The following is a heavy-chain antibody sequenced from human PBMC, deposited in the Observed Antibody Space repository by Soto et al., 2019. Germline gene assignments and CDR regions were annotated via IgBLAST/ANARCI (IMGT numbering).Heavy chain of an antibody. CDR3: ARDNRITMVRGVISVYYYGMDV. J-gene: IGHJ6*02. CDR2: IIHIFGTA. Sequence: QVHLVQSGAEVKKPGSSVKVSCKASGGTFSSYAISWVRQAPGQGLEWMGGIIHIFGTANYAQKFQGRVPITSDESTSTAYMELSSLRSQDTAVYYCARDNRITMVRGVISVYYYGMDVWGQGTTVTVSS. CDR1: GGTFSSYA. V-gene: IGHV1-69*01. D-gene: IGHD3-10*01.